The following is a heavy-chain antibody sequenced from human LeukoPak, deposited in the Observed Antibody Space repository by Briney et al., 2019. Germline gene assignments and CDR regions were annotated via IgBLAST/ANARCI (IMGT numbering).Heavy chain of an antibody. J-gene: IGHJ4*02. D-gene: IGHD2-2*01. CDR2: ISAYNGNT. CDR3: ARDSPRLYCSSTSCYSDY. Sequence: ASVKVSCKASGGTFSSYAISWVRQAPGQGLEWMGWISAYNGNTNYAQKLQGRVTMTTDTSTSTAYMELRSLRSDDTAVYYCARDSPRLYCSSTSCYSDYWGQGALVTVSS. CDR1: GGTFSSYA. V-gene: IGHV1-18*01.